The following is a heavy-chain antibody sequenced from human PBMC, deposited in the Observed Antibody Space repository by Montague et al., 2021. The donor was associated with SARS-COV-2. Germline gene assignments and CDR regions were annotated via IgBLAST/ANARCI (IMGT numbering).Heavy chain of an antibody. J-gene: IGHJ2*01. CDR3: AKQPGAGAVVYWYFDL. V-gene: IGHV3-23*01. CDR1: GFAFNNFA. Sequence: SLRLSCAASGFAFNNFAMTWVRQAPGKGLEWVSSIFGSAAGTYYADSVKGRSTISRDNSKNTLYLQMNSLKAEDTAKYYCAKQPGAGAVVYWYFDLWGRGTVVRGSS. CDR2: IFGSAAGT. D-gene: IGHD6-19*01.